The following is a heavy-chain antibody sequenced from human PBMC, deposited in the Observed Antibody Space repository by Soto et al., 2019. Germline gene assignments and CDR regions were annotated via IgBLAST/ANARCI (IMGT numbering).Heavy chain of an antibody. D-gene: IGHD2-2*01. V-gene: IGHV3-74*01. J-gene: IGHJ6*02. Sequence: SGGSLRLSCAASGFTFSSYWMHWVRQAPGKGLVWVSRINSDGSSTSYADSVKGRFTISRDNSKNTLYLQMNSLRAEDTAVYYCAKSLGSNYCSSTSCSLSPPLYYYYGMDVWGQGTTVTVSS. CDR3: AKSLGSNYCSSTSCSLSPPLYYYYGMDV. CDR1: GFTFSSYW. CDR2: INSDGSST.